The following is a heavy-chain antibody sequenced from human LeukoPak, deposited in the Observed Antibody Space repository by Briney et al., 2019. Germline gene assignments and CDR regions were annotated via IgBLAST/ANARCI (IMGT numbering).Heavy chain of an antibody. D-gene: IGHD3-9*01. J-gene: IGHJ4*02. Sequence: GGSLRLSCAASGFTFSAYWMHWVRQAPGKGLVWVSRIHREGTTTIYADSVKGRFTISRDNGKNTLYLHMNSLRADDTAVYYCARDSDWLLFDYWGQGTLVTVSS. CDR2: IHREGTTT. V-gene: IGHV3-74*01. CDR1: GFTFSAYW. CDR3: ARDSDWLLFDY.